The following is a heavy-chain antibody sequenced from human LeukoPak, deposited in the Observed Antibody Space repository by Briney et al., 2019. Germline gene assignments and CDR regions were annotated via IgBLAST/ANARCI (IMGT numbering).Heavy chain of an antibody. J-gene: IGHJ4*02. CDR3: ARDTDSSGFDY. D-gene: IGHD3-22*01. Sequence: SVKVSCKASGGTFSSYAISWVRQAPGQGLEWMGRIIPIFGIANYAQKFQGRVTITADKSTSTAYMELSSLRSEDTAVYYSARDTDSSGFDYWGQGTLVTVSS. CDR1: GGTFSSYA. CDR2: IIPIFGIA. V-gene: IGHV1-69*04.